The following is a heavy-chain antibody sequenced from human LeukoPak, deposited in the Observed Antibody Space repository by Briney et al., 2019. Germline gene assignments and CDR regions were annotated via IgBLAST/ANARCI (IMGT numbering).Heavy chain of an antibody. CDR3: ARAGQFISARPITFDY. CDR2: IYYSGST. CDR1: GGSISNYY. D-gene: IGHD6-6*01. V-gene: IGHV4-59*01. J-gene: IGHJ4*02. Sequence: SETLSLTCTVSGGSISNYYWRWIRQPPGKGLEWIGYIYYSGSTNSSPSLKSRVTISLDTSKNQFSLKLISMTAADTAVYYCARAGQFISARPITFDYWGQGSLVTVSS.